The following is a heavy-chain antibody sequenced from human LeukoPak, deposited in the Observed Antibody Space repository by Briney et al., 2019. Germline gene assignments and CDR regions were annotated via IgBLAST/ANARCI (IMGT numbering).Heavy chain of an antibody. J-gene: IGHJ4*02. CDR1: GGSIRSYY. V-gene: IGHV4-4*07. CDR2: IYTSGST. Sequence: PSETLSLTCTVSGGSIRSYYWSWIWPPAGKGLEWIGRIYTSGSTNYNPSLKSRVTMSVDTSKNQFSLKLSSVTAADTAVYYCARDRGNSYAFCEWGQATLVTVSS. D-gene: IGHD5-18*01. CDR3: ARDRGNSYAFCE.